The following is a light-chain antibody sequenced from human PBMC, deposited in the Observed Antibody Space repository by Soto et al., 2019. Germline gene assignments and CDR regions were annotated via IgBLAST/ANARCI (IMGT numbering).Light chain of an antibody. CDR2: EVS. Sequence: QSALTQPPSASGSPGQSVTISCTGTSSDVGGYNYVSWYQQHPGTAPKVMIYEVSKRHSGVPGRFSGSKSGNTASLTVYGLQAENVAEYYCSTYGGRNNLLFGGGIQLTVL. V-gene: IGLV2-8*01. CDR1: SSDVGGYNY. CDR3: STYGGRNNLL. J-gene: IGLJ2*01.